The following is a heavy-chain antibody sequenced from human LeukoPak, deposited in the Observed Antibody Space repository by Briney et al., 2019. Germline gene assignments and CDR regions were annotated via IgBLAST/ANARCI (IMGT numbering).Heavy chain of an antibody. V-gene: IGHV4-30-2*01. CDR2: IYHSGST. Sequence: SQTLSLTCAVSGGSISSGGYSWSWIRQPPGKGLEWIGYIYHSGSTYYNPSLKSRVTISVDRSKNQFSLKLSSVTAADTAVYYCARVLGNLIDYRGQGTLVTVSS. J-gene: IGHJ4*02. CDR1: GGSISSGGYS. D-gene: IGHD3-3*02. CDR3: ARVLGNLIDY.